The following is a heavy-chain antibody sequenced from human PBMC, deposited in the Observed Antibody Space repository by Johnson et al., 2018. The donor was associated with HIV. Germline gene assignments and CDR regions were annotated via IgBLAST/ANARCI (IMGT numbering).Heavy chain of an antibody. CDR1: GFTFSSYA. V-gene: IGHV3-30*04. Sequence: QVQLVESGGGVVQPGRSLRLSCAASGFTFSSYAMHWVRQAPGQGLEWVAIISYDGSNKYYADSVKGRFTISRDNSKYTLYLQMNSLRPEDTAVYYCARDRAIVVAYDAFDIWGQGTMVTVSS. J-gene: IGHJ3*02. CDR3: ARDRAIVVAYDAFDI. CDR2: ISYDGSNK. D-gene: IGHD3-22*01.